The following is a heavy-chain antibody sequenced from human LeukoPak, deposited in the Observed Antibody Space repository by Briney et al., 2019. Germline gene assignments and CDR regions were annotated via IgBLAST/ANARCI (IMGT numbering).Heavy chain of an antibody. J-gene: IGHJ4*02. CDR2: IYYSGST. D-gene: IGHD3-10*01. Sequence: PSETLSLTCTVSGGSISSSSYYWGWIRQPPGKGLEWIGSIYYSGSTYYNPSLKSRVTISVDTSKNQFSLKLSSVTAADTAVYYCGRKTFDLWFGELSVTGWGQGTLVTVSS. V-gene: IGHV4-39*01. CDR3: GRKTFDLWFGELSVTG. CDR1: GGSISSSSYY.